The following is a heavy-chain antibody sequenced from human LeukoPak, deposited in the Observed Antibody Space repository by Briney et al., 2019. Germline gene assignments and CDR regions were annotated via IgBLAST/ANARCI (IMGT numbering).Heavy chain of an antibody. D-gene: IGHD3-9*01. V-gene: IGHV1-24*01. J-gene: IGHJ4*02. CDR3: RTLRYFDWLYLDS. CDR2: FDPEDGER. CDR1: GYPLSEIS. Sequence: ASVKVSCKVSGYPLSEISMHWVRQAPGKGLEWMGSFDPEDGERRYEQKFQGRVTTTDDSSTNTAYMELRSLTSEDTAVYYCRTLRYFDWLYLDSWGQGTQVTVSS.